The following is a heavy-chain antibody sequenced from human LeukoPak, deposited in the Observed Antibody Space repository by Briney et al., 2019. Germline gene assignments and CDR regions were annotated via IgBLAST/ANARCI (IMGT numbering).Heavy chain of an antibody. Sequence: PSETLSLTCTVSGGSISSGSYYWSWIRQPAGKGLEWIGRIYTSGSTNYNPSLKSRVTISVDTSKNQFSLKLSSVTAADTAVYYRAREWADTAMVTYYYYYYMDVWGKGTTVTVSS. CDR1: GGSISSGSYY. D-gene: IGHD5-18*01. V-gene: IGHV4-61*02. CDR2: IYTSGST. CDR3: AREWADTAMVTYYYYYYMDV. J-gene: IGHJ6*03.